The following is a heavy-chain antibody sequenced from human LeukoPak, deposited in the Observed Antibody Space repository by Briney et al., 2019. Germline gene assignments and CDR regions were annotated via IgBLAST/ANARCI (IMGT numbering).Heavy chain of an antibody. D-gene: IGHD6-13*01. J-gene: IGHJ5*02. CDR1: GGPFSGYY. CDR3: ARGLLTGYSSSWYVGSYNWFDP. CDR2: INHSGST. Sequence: PSETLSLTCAVYGGPFSGYYWSWIRQPPGKGLEWIGEINHSGSTNYNPSLKSRVTISVDTSKNQFSLKLSSVTAADTAVYYCARGLLTGYSSSWYVGSYNWFDPWGQGTLVTVSS. V-gene: IGHV4-34*01.